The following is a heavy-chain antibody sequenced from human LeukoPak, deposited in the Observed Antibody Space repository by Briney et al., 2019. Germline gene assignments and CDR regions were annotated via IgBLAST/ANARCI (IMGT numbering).Heavy chain of an antibody. Sequence: PSETLSLTCTVSGGSISSGGYYWSWIRQHPGKGLEWIGYIYYCGSTYYNPSLKSRVTISVDTSKNQFSLKLSSVTAADTAVYYCARRRSGAYYDSSGYLDYWGQGTLVTVSS. CDR2: IYYCGST. V-gene: IGHV4-31*03. J-gene: IGHJ4*02. CDR3: ARRRSGAYYDSSGYLDY. CDR1: GGSISSGGYY. D-gene: IGHD3-22*01.